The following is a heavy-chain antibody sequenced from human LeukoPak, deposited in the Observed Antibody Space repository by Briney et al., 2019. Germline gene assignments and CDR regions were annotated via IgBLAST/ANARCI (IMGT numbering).Heavy chain of an antibody. CDR1: GDSVSSNSAA. D-gene: IGHD1-26*01. Sequence: SQTLSLTCAISGDSVSSNSAAWNWIRQSPSRGLEWLGRTYYRSKWYNDYAVSVKSRITINPDTSKNQFSLQLNSVTPEDTAVYYCARAGDGSRRGSHPMIYWGQGTLVTVSS. CDR2: TYYRSKWYN. J-gene: IGHJ4*02. CDR3: ARAGDGSRRGSHPMIY. V-gene: IGHV6-1*01.